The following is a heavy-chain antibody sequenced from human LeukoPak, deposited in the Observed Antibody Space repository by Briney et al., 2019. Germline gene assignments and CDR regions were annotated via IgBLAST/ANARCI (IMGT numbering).Heavy chain of an antibody. CDR3: ARSITGTTTWWYYYGMDV. D-gene: IGHD1-20*01. V-gene: IGHV1-2*02. J-gene: IGHJ6*02. CDR2: INPNSGGT. Sequence: ASVKVSCKASGYAFTGYYMHWVRQAPGQGLEWMGWINPNSGGTNYAQKFQGRVTMTRDTSISTAYMELSRLRSDDTAVYYCARSITGTTTWWYYYGMDVWGQGTTVTVSS. CDR1: GYAFTGYY.